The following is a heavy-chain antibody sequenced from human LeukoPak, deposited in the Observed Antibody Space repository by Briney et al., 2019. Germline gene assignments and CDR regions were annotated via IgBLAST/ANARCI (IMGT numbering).Heavy chain of an antibody. J-gene: IGHJ3*02. Sequence: GGSLRLSCAASGFTFSSYGMHWVRQAPGKGLEWVAFIRYDGSNKYYADSVKGRFTISRDNAKNSLYLQMNSLRAEDTALYYCARDGLYYDSSGYYSRAFDIWGQGTMVTVSS. CDR3: ARDGLYYDSSGYYSRAFDI. CDR2: IRYDGSNK. V-gene: IGHV3-30*02. D-gene: IGHD3-22*01. CDR1: GFTFSSYG.